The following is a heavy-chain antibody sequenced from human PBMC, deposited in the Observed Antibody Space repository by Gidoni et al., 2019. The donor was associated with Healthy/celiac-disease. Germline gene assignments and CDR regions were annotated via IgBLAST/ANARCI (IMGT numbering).Heavy chain of an antibody. D-gene: IGHD6-19*01. CDR2: ISGSGGST. Sequence: EVQLLESGGGLVQPGGSLRLSCEASGFTFSSYAMSWVRQAPGKGLEWVSDISGSGGSTYYADSVKGRFTSSRDNSKNTLYLQMNRLRAEDTAVYYCAKDLSSGCGYWGQGTLVTVSS. CDR3: AKDLSSGCGY. J-gene: IGHJ4*02. V-gene: IGHV3-23*01. CDR1: GFTFSSYA.